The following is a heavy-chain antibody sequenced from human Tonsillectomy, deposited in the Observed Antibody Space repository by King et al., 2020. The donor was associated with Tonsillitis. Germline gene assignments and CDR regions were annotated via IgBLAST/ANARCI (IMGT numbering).Heavy chain of an antibody. J-gene: IGHJ4*02. CDR2: ISYDGSNK. CDR3: AKDLYYYDSSGYLDY. CDR1: GFTFNSYD. V-gene: IGHV3-30*18. D-gene: IGHD3-22*01. Sequence: VQLVESGGGVVQPGRSLRLSCAASGFTFNSYDIHWVRQAPGKGLEWVAVISYDGSNKYYADSVKGRFTISRDNSKNTLYLQMRSLRAEDTAVYYCAKDLYYYDSSGYLDYWGQGPLVTVSS.